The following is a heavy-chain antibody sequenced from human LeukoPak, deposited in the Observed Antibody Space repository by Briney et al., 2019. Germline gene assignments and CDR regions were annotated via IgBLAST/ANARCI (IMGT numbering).Heavy chain of an antibody. CDR2: IYSGGSI. CDR1: GFTVSSNY. Sequence: GGSLRLSCAASGFTVSSNYMSRVRQAPGKGLEWVSVIYSGGSIYYADSVKGRFTISRDNSKNTLYLQMNSLRAEDTAVYYCARAWYYYDSSGYRDWGQGTLVTVSS. J-gene: IGHJ4*02. D-gene: IGHD3-22*01. CDR3: ARAWYYYDSSGYRD. V-gene: IGHV3-53*01.